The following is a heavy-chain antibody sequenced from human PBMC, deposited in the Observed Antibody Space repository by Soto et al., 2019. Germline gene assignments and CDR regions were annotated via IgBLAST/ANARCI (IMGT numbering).Heavy chain of an antibody. CDR2: IYSGGST. CDR1: GFTVSSNY. D-gene: IGHD3-3*01. Sequence: EVQLVESGGGLIQPGGSLRLSCAASGFTVSSNYMSWVRQAPGKGLEWVSVIYSGGSTYYADSVKGRFTISRDNSKNTLYLQRNSLRAEDTAVYYCARAGGEWFSPVTIGMDVWGQGTTVTVSS. J-gene: IGHJ6*02. V-gene: IGHV3-53*01. CDR3: ARAGGEWFSPVTIGMDV.